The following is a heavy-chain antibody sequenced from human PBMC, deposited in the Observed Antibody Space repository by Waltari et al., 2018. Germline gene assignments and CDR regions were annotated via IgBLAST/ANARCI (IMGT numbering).Heavy chain of an antibody. CDR3: ARESSSGYYDFDY. D-gene: IGHD3-22*01. V-gene: IGHV3-30-3*01. Sequence: QVQLVESGGGVVQPGRSLRLSCAASGFTFSSYALPWVRPAPGKGLEWVAVISYDGSNKYYADSVKGRFTISRDNSKNTLYLQMNSLRAEDTAVYYCARESSSGYYDFDYWGQGTLVTVSS. CDR1: GFTFSSYA. CDR2: ISYDGSNK. J-gene: IGHJ4*02.